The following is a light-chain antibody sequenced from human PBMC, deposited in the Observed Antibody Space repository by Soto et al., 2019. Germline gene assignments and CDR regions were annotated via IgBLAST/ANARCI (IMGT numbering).Light chain of an antibody. Sequence: QSVLTQPPSVSAAPGQKVTISCSGSSSNIGNNYVSWYQQLPGTAPKLLIYENNKRPSGIPDRFSGSKSGTSATLGITGLQTGDEADYYCGTWDSSLRVGGVFGGGTKLTVL. J-gene: IGLJ3*02. CDR3: GTWDSSLRVGGV. CDR1: SSNIGNNY. CDR2: ENN. V-gene: IGLV1-51*02.